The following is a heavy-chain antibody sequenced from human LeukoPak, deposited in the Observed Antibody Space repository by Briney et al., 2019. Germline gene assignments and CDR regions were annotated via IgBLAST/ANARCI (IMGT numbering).Heavy chain of an antibody. V-gene: IGHV4-30-4*01. CDR2: IYYSGST. J-gene: IGHJ4*02. Sequence: KSSETLSLTCTVSGGSIGSGDCFWSWIRQPPGKGLEWIGFIYYSGSTYYNPSLKSRVTISVDTSKNQFSLKLSSVTAADTAVYYCARANDSSGYYYDYWGQGTLVTVSS. D-gene: IGHD3-22*01. CDR1: GGSIGSGDCF. CDR3: ARANDSSGYYYDY.